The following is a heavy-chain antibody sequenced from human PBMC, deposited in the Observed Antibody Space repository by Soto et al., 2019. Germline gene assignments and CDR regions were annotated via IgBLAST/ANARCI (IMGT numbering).Heavy chain of an antibody. CDR1: GHASTSYY. CDR2: INPSGGST. Sequence: ASVKVSCKASGHASTSYYMHWVRQAPGQGLEWMGIINPSGGSTYAQKFQGRVTMTRDTSTSTAYMELRSLRSDDTAVYYCARDKDRLQLGGNYYYILDVWGQGTTVTVSS. V-gene: IGHV1-46*01. J-gene: IGHJ6*02. CDR3: ARDKDRLQLGGNYYYILDV. D-gene: IGHD5-12*01.